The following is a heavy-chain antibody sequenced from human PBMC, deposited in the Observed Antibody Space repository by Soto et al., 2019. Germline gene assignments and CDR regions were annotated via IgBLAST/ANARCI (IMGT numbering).Heavy chain of an antibody. CDR2: ISSSGGNT. J-gene: IGHJ4*02. V-gene: IGHV3-23*01. Sequence: EVQLLESGGGLVQPGESLRLSCAASGFTFSTYTMSWVRQAPGKGLEWVSSISSSGGNTYYADSVKGRFTISRDNTKNTLYLQMNSLRAVDTAVYYCAGGKYSSGGNNYWGQGTLVTVSS. CDR3: AGGKYSSGGNNY. D-gene: IGHD6-19*01. CDR1: GFTFSTYT.